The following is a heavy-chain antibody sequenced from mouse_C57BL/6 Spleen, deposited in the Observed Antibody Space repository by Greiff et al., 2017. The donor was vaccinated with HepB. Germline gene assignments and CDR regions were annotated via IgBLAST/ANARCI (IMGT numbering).Heavy chain of an antibody. CDR3: ARGELWLRRFDY. CDR2: ISSGSSTI. V-gene: IGHV5-17*01. CDR1: GFTFSDYG. Sequence: DVMLVESGGGLVKPGGSLKLSCAASGFTFSDYGMHWVRQAPEKGLEWVAYISSGSSTIYYADTVKGRFTISRDNAKNTLFLQMTSLRSEDTAMYYCARGELWLRRFDYWGQGTTLTVSS. D-gene: IGHD2-2*01. J-gene: IGHJ2*01.